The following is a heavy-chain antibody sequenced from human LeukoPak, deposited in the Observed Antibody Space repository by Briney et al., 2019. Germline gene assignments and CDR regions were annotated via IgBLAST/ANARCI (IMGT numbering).Heavy chain of an antibody. CDR2: IIPILGIA. Sequence: ASVKVSYKASGGTFSSYAISWVRQAPGQGLEWMGRIIPILGIANYAQKFQGRVTITADKSTSTAYMELSSLRSEDTAVYYCARALVVTYAFDIWGQGTMVTVSS. V-gene: IGHV1-69*04. CDR1: GGTFSSYA. D-gene: IGHD2-21*02. J-gene: IGHJ3*02. CDR3: ARALVVTYAFDI.